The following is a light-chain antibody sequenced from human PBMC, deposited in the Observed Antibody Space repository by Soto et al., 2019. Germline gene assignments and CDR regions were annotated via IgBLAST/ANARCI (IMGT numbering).Light chain of an antibody. Sequence: EIVLTQSPGTLSLSPGERATLSCRASQSVSSNYLAWYQQKPGQAPRLLIYGASSRATAIPDRFSGSGSGTDFALTISRLEPEDFAVYYCQQFGTSPPSTFGQGT. J-gene: IGKJ5*01. V-gene: IGKV3-20*01. CDR2: GAS. CDR3: QQFGTSPPST. CDR1: QSVSSNY.